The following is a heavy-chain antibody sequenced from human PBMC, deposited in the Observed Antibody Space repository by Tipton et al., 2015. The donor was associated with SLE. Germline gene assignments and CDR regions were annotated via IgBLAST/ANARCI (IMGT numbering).Heavy chain of an antibody. D-gene: IGHD7-27*01. CDR2: ISGDSTSR. CDR1: GFTFGSYS. V-gene: IGHV3-23*01. J-gene: IGHJ4*02. Sequence: GSLRLSCAASGFTFGSYSMIWVRQAPGKGLEWVSSISGDSTSRNYADSVKGRFTISRDNTKNTLYLQMNSLRAEDTAVYYCARSWGSWGDYWGQGTLVTVSS. CDR3: ARSWGSWGDY.